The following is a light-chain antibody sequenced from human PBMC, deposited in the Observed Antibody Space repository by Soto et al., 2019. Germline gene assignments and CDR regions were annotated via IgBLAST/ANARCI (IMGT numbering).Light chain of an antibody. CDR3: QQYGSSPKVT. J-gene: IGKJ3*01. V-gene: IGKV3-20*01. CDR1: QSVSSSY. CDR2: GAS. Sequence: EIVLTQSPGTLSLSPGERATLSCRASQSVSSSYLAWYQQKPGQAPRLLIYGASSRATGIPDRFSGSGSGTDLPLTISRLEPEDFAVYYCQQYGSSPKVTFGPGTKVDIK.